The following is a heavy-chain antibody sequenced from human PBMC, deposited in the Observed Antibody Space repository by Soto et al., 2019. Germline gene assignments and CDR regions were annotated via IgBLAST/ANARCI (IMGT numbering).Heavy chain of an antibody. CDR3: ARGIYRQLVQGVLEYGMDV. V-gene: IGHV4-59*01. CDR1: GGSISSYA. Sequence: ETLFLTCTVSGGSISSYAWSWIRQPPGKRLEWIGYLYYSGSTNYNPSLKSRVTISVDTSKNQFSLKLRSVTAADTAVYYCARGIYRQLVQGVLEYGMDVYGPSPTGTVS. D-gene: IGHD6-6*01. CDR2: LYYSGST. J-gene: IGHJ6*02.